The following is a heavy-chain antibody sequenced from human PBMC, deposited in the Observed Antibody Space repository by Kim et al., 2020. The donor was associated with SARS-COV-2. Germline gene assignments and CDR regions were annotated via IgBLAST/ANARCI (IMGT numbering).Heavy chain of an antibody. CDR3: ARGNILTGYYPLFDY. D-gene: IGHD3-9*01. J-gene: IGHJ4*02. CDR1: GGSISSYY. V-gene: IGHV4-59*08. CDR2: IYYSGST. Sequence: SETLSLTCTVSGGSISSYYWSWIRQPPGKGLEWIGYIYYSGSTNYNPSLKSRVTISVDTSKNQFSLKLSSVTAADTAVYYCARGNILTGYYPLFDYWGQGTLVTVSS.